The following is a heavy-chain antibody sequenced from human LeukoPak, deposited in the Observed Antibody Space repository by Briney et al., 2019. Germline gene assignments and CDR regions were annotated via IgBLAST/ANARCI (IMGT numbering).Heavy chain of an antibody. CDR3: AKTLGYSSSWYFQH. CDR1: GFTFSSYG. CDR2: IRCDGSNK. D-gene: IGHD6-13*01. J-gene: IGHJ1*01. Sequence: PGGSLRLSCAASGFTFSSYGMHWVRQAPGKGLEWVAFIRCDGSNKYYADSVKGRFTISRDNSKNTLYLQMNSLRAEDTAVYYCAKTLGYSSSWYFQHWGQGTLVTVSS. V-gene: IGHV3-30*02.